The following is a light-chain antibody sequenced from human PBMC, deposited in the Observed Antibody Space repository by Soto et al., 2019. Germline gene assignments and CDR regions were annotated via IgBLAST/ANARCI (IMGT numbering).Light chain of an antibody. CDR2: DVT. CDR3: NAYTSSSTDV. J-gene: IGLJ1*01. V-gene: IGLV2-14*03. Sequence: QSALTQPASVSGSPGQSITISRTGTSSDVGGFNYVSWYQQHPGKAPKLMIYDVTNRPSGVSYRFSGSKSGNTASLTISGLQAEDEADYYCNAYTSSSTDVFGTGTKLTVL. CDR1: SSDVGGFNY.